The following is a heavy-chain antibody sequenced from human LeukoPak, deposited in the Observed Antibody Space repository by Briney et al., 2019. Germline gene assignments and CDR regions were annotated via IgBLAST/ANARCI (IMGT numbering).Heavy chain of an antibody. V-gene: IGHV3-21*06. CDR1: TFILSGYS. J-gene: IGHJ6*02. CDR2: ISESSSHT. CDR3: ARDRAPRARIGGMDV. D-gene: IGHD3-16*01. Sequence: GGSLRLSCAASTFILSGYSMNWVRQAPGKGLEWVSYISESSSHTYYAASVKGRFTISRDNAKNSLYLQMNSLSAEDTGIYYCARDRAPRARIGGMDVWGQGTTVIVSS.